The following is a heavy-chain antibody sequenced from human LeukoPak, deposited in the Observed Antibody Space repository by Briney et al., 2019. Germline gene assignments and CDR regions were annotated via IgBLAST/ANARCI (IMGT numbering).Heavy chain of an antibody. V-gene: IGHV3-23*01. CDR3: ARDEGIEGYFDY. CDR1: GFTSSNYG. CDR2: ITGSGANI. J-gene: IGHJ4*02. Sequence: GGSLRLSCAASGFTSSNYGMTWVRQAPGKGLDWVSAITGSGANIYYADSMRGRFTISRDSSKSTLYLQMNSLRSEDTAVYYCARDEGIEGYFDYWGQGTLVTVSS.